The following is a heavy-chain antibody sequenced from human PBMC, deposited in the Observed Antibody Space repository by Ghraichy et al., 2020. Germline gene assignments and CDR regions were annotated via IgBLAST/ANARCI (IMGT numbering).Heavy chain of an antibody. D-gene: IGHD3-10*01. V-gene: IGHV1-8*01. J-gene: IGHJ4*02. Sequence: ASVKVSCKASGYTFTSYDINWVRQATGQGLEWMGWMNPNSCNTGYAQKFQGRVTMTRNTSISTAYMELSSLRSEDTAVYYCARGLVRITMVRGVIPPMGYWGQGTLVTVSS. CDR2: MNPNSCNT. CDR3: ARGLVRITMVRGVIPPMGY. CDR1: GYTFTSYD.